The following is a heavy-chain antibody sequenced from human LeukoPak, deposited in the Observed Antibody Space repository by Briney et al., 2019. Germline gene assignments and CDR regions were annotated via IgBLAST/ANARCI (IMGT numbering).Heavy chain of an antibody. J-gene: IGHJ6*02. CDR2: IKEDGSER. CDR3: AKTFSGSSYYYGMDV. V-gene: IGHV3-7*03. CDR1: AFIFSGHW. D-gene: IGHD3-10*01. Sequence: GGSLRLSCEGSAFIFSGHWMNWVRQTPGKGLEWVASIKEDGSERQYVDSVKGRFSISRDNTKGSLFLQLNSLRAEDTAVYYCAKTFSGSSYYYGMDVWGQGTTVTVSS.